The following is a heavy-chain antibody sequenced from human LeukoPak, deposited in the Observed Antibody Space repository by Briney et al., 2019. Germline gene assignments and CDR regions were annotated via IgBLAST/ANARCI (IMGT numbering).Heavy chain of an antibody. Sequence: GGSLRLSCAASGFTFSSYSMNWVRQAPGKGLEWVSSISSSSSYIYYADSVKGRSTISRDNAKNSLYLQMNSLRAEDTAVYYCARSIAVAGRDYFDYWGRGTLVTVSS. CDR2: ISSSSSYI. CDR3: ARSIAVAGRDYFDY. CDR1: GFTFSSYS. V-gene: IGHV3-21*01. J-gene: IGHJ4*02. D-gene: IGHD6-19*01.